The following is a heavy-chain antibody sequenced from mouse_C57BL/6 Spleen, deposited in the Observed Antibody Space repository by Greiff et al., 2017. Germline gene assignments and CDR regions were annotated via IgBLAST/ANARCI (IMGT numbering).Heavy chain of an antibody. CDR2: IYPGDGDT. CDR3: ARSPGNYGSSYCDY. D-gene: IGHD1-1*01. V-gene: IGHV1-80*01. J-gene: IGHJ2*01. Sequence: QVQLQQSGAELVKPGASVKISCKASGYAFSSYWMNWVKQRPGKGLEWIGQIYPGDGDTNYNGKFKGKATLTADKSSSTAYMQLSSLTSEDSAVYFCARSPGNYGSSYCDYWGQGTTLTVSS. CDR1: GYAFSSYW.